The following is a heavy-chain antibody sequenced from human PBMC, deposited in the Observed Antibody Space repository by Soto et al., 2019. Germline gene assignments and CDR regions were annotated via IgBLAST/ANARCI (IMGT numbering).Heavy chain of an antibody. D-gene: IGHD3-3*01. Sequence: QINLIESGPTLVKPTQTLTLTCTFSGFSLSTSGAAVGWVRQPPGRALEWLALIYWDGDKRYNASLGTRLTNTKDTSMNQVVLTLTNVDPADTATYYCAHRATMTIFGLIMDNGIWFDPWGQGTRVIVSS. CDR3: AHRATMTIFGLIMDNGIWFDP. J-gene: IGHJ5*02. CDR1: GFSLSTSGAA. CDR2: IYWDGDK. V-gene: IGHV2-5*02.